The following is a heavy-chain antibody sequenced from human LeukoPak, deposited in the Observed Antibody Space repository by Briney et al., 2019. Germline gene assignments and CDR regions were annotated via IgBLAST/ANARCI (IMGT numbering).Heavy chain of an antibody. V-gene: IGHV1-18*04. CDR3: ARDPLPTYYYDTSGSSYYSDY. D-gene: IGHD3-22*01. J-gene: IGHJ4*02. CDR2: ISAYNGNT. Sequence: ASVKVSCKASGYTFTGYYMHWVRQAPGQGLEWMGWISAYNGNTDFAQKLQGRVTMTTDTSTSTAYMELRSLRSDDTAVYYCARDPLPTYYYDTSGSSYYSDYWGQGTLVTVSS. CDR1: GYTFTGYY.